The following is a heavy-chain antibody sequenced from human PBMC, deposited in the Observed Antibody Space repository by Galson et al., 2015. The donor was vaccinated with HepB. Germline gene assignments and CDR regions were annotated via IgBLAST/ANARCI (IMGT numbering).Heavy chain of an antibody. V-gene: IGHV3-33*01. J-gene: IGHJ4*02. Sequence: SLRLSCAASGFTFSSYGMHWVRQAQGKGLEWVAVIWYDGSNKYYADSVKGRFTISRDNSKNTLYLQMNSLRAEDTAVYYCARGARPLGGSSFDYWGQGTLVTVSS. CDR3: ARGARPLGGSSFDY. CDR1: GFTFSSYG. D-gene: IGHD3-16*01. CDR2: IWYDGSNK.